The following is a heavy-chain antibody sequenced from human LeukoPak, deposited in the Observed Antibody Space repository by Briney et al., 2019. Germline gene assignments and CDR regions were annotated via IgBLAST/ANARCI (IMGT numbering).Heavy chain of an antibody. J-gene: IGHJ5*02. Sequence: SETLSLTCAVYGGSFSGYYWSWIRQPPGKGLEGIGEINHSGSTNYNPSLKSRVTISVDTSKNQFSLKLSSVTAADTAVYYCASLAGGSGSYYNYNWFDPWGQGTLVTVSS. V-gene: IGHV4-34*01. CDR1: GGSFSGYY. CDR2: INHSGST. CDR3: ASLAGGSGSYYNYNWFDP. D-gene: IGHD3-10*01.